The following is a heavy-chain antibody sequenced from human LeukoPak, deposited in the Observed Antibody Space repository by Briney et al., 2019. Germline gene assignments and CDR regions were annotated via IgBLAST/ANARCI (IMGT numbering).Heavy chain of an antibody. Sequence: PSETLSLTCTVSGGSTSSYYWSWIRQPPGKGLEWIGYIYYSGSTNYNPSLKSRVTISVDASKNQFSLKLSSVTAADTAVYYCARQKWLRSDFDYWGQGTLVTVSS. CDR1: GGSTSSYY. J-gene: IGHJ4*02. CDR3: ARQKWLRSDFDY. V-gene: IGHV4-59*08. D-gene: IGHD5-12*01. CDR2: IYYSGST.